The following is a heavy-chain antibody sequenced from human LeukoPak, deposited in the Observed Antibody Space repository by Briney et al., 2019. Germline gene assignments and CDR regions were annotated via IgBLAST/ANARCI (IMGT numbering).Heavy chain of an antibody. Sequence: GASVKVSCKASGYTFTSYGISWVRQAPGQGLEWMGWISAYNGNTNYAQKLQGRVTMTTDTSTSTAYMELRSLRSDDTAVYYCARMRGINSYPKNYYYYYMDVWGKGTTVTISS. CDR3: ARMRGINSYPKNYYYYYMDV. J-gene: IGHJ6*03. CDR2: ISAYNGNT. V-gene: IGHV1-18*01. D-gene: IGHD5-18*01. CDR1: GYTFTSYG.